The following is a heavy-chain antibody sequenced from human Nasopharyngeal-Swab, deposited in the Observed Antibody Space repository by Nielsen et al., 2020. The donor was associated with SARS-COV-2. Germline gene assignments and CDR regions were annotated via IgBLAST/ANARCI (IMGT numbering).Heavy chain of an antibody. J-gene: IGHJ6*02. CDR3: AKGVRYFDFLPPNTYYYYGLDL. Sequence: WARHAPGQGGGWMGGIIPIFGTTDYAQRFQGTVTITADESTSTVYMELNSLRFEDTAVYYCAKGVRYFDFLPPNTYYYYGLDLWGQGTTVTVSS. V-gene: IGHV1-69*01. CDR2: IIPIFGTT. D-gene: IGHD3-9*01.